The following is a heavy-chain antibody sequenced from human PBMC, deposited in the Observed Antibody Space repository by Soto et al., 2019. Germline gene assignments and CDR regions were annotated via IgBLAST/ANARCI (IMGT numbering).Heavy chain of an antibody. V-gene: IGHV4-59*01. CDR3: ASSGFSSGSYSWFDP. CDR1: GGSISSYY. CDR2: IYYSGST. Sequence: SETLSLTCTVSGGSISSYYWSWIRQPPGKGLEWIGYIYYSGSTNYNPSLKSRVTISVDTSKNQFSLKLSSVTAADTAVYYCASSGFSSGSYSWFDPWGQGTLVTVSS. D-gene: IGHD3-22*01. J-gene: IGHJ5*02.